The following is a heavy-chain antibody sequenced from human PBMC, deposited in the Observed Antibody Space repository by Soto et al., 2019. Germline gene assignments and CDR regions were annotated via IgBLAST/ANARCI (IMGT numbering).Heavy chain of an antibody. J-gene: IGHJ6*02. CDR3: ATPLSDYYDSRLHGMDV. V-gene: IGHV3-23*01. CDR1: GFTFSSYA. CDR2: ISGSGGST. D-gene: IGHD3-22*01. Sequence: GGSLRLSCAASGFTFSSYAMSWVRQAPGKGLEWVSAISGSGGSTYYADSVKGRFTISRDNSKNTLYLQMNSLRAEDTAVYYCATPLSDYYDSRLHGMDVWGQGTTVTVSS.